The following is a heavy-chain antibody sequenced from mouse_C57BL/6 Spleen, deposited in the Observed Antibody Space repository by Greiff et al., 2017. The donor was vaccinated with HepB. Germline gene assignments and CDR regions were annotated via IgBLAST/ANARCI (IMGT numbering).Heavy chain of an antibody. Sequence: EVQGVESGGGLVKPGGSLKLSCAASGFTFSSYAMSWVRQTPEKRLEWVATISDGGSYTYYPDNVKGRFTISRDNAKNNLYLQMSHLKSEDTAMYYCARDGGGYYGDFDYWGQGTTLTVSS. J-gene: IGHJ2*01. CDR2: ISDGGSYT. CDR3: ARDGGGYYGDFDY. D-gene: IGHD2-3*01. CDR1: GFTFSSYA. V-gene: IGHV5-4*01.